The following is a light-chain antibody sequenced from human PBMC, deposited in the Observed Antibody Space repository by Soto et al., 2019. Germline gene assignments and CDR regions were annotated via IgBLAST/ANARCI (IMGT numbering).Light chain of an antibody. CDR1: QSVSSSF. Sequence: EIVLTQSPGTLSLSPGERATLSCRASQSVSSSFLTWYQQKPGQAPRLLIFGASSRATGIPDRFSGSGSGTDFTLTISRLEPEDIAVYYYQHYGYPQWTFGPGTKVDIK. CDR2: GAS. V-gene: IGKV3-20*01. CDR3: QHYGYPQWT. J-gene: IGKJ1*01.